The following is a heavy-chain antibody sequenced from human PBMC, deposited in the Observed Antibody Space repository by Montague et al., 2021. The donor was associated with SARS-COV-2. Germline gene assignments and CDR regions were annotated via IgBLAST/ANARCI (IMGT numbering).Heavy chain of an antibody. D-gene: IGHD3-3*01. CDR2: ISYDGSNK. J-gene: IGHJ6*03. CDR3: ARDGTYYDFWSGLNPHYYYYYYYMDV. Sequence: SLRLSCSASGFTFSSYAMHWVRQAPGKGLEWVAVISYDGSNKYYXDSVKGRFTISRDNSKNTLYLQMNSLRAEDTAVYYCARDGTYYDFWSGLNPHYYYYYYYMDVWGKGTTVTVSS. V-gene: IGHV3-30*04. CDR1: GFTFSSYA.